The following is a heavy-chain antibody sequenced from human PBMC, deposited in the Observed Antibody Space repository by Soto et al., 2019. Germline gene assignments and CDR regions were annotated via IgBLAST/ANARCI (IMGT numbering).Heavy chain of an antibody. V-gene: IGHV4-39*01. Sequence: SETLSLTCTVSGGSISSSSYYWGWIRQPPGKGLEWIGSIYYSGSTYYNPSLKSRVTISVDTSKNQFSLKLSSVTAADTAVYYCARRSYYDSSGYPNWFDPWGQGTLVTVS. CDR1: GGSISSSSYY. D-gene: IGHD3-22*01. CDR2: IYYSGST. J-gene: IGHJ5*02. CDR3: ARRSYYDSSGYPNWFDP.